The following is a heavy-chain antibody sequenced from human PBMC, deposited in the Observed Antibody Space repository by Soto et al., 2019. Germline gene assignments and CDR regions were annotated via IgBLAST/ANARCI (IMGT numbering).Heavy chain of an antibody. CDR1: GFTFTSSA. D-gene: IGHD4-17*01. CDR3: AAIDDYGGNSGNY. Sequence: SVKVSCKASGFTFTSSAVQWVRQARGQRLEWIGWIVVGSGNTNYAQKFQERVAITRDMSTSTAYMELSSLRSEDTAVYYCAAIDDYGGNSGNYWGQGTLVTVSS. CDR2: IVVGSGNT. J-gene: IGHJ4*02. V-gene: IGHV1-58*01.